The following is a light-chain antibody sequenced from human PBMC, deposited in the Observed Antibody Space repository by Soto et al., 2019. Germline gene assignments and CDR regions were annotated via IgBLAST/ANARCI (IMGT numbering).Light chain of an antibody. V-gene: IGKV3-15*01. J-gene: IGKJ1*01. CDR2: DAS. CDR3: HQYNNWHPWT. Sequence: ILMTQSPSTLSVSAGERATLSCGAGRGISSKLAWYQQKPGQAPRLLIYDASTRATGIPASFTGSGSGTEFTLTISSLQYEDFAVYYCHQYNNWHPWTFGQGTKVDIK. CDR1: RGISSK.